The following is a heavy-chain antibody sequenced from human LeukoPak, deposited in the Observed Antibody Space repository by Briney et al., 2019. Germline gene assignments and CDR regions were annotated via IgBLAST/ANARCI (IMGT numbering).Heavy chain of an antibody. V-gene: IGHV1-18*01. CDR2: INAYNGNT. D-gene: IGHD2-15*01. CDR3: ARGRFCSGGSCYNDYFEY. CDR1: GYTFTSYG. Sequence: ASVKVSCKASGYTFTSYGINWVRQAPGQGLEWMGWINAYNGNTKYAQKLQDRVTMTTDTSTSTAYMELRSLRSDDTAVYYCARGRFCSGGSCYNDYFEYWGQGTLVTASS. J-gene: IGHJ4*02.